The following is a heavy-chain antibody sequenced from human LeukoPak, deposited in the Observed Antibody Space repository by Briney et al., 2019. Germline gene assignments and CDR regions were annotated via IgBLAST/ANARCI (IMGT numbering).Heavy chain of an antibody. Sequence: PSETLSLTCTVSGGSISSSSYYWGWIRQPPGKGLEWIGSIYYSGSTYYNPSLKSRVTISVDTSKNQFSLKLSSVTAADTAVYYCARGLETGNDYWGQGTLVTVSS. CDR3: ARGLETGNDY. CDR1: GGSISSSSYY. V-gene: IGHV4-39*07. J-gene: IGHJ4*02. CDR2: IYYSGST. D-gene: IGHD1-14*01.